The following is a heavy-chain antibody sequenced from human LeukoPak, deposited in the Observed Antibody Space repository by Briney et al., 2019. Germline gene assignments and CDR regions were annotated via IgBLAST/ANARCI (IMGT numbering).Heavy chain of an antibody. Sequence: ASVTVSCKASGYSFTGYYMHWVRQAPGQGLEWVGCINPNNGDTKYAQRFQGRVTMTRDTSIGTAYMELNRLRSDDTAVYYCARDLGEARGWFGGNPWGQGTLVTVSS. CDR1: GYSFTGYY. V-gene: IGHV1-2*02. J-gene: IGHJ5*02. CDR3: ARDLGEARGWFGGNP. CDR2: INPNNGDT. D-gene: IGHD3-10*01.